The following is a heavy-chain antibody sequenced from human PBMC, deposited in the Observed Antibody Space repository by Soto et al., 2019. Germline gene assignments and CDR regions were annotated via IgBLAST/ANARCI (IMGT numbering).Heavy chain of an antibody. D-gene: IGHD3-9*01. V-gene: IGHV3-30*18. CDR1: GFTFSSYG. J-gene: IGHJ5*02. CDR3: AKTVRYFDWFPPFDP. Sequence: GGSLRLSCAASGFTFSSYGMHWVRQAPGKGLEWVAVISYDGSNKYYADSVKGRFTISRDNSKNTLYLQMNSLRAEDTAVYYCAKTVRYFDWFPPFDPWGQGPWSPSPQ. CDR2: ISYDGSNK.